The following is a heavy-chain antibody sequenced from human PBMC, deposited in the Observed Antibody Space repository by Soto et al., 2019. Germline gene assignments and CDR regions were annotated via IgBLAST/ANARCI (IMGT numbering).Heavy chain of an antibody. V-gene: IGHV3-9*01. CDR2: MSWNSRSI. J-gene: IGHJ4*02. Sequence: EVQWVESGGGLVQPGGSLRVSCAAAGFTVAESAMHWGRQAPGKGLEWVSGMSWNSRSIDYADSVKGRFTITRDNTKNYLFLQMNSLRPEDTALYYCTKGYYGSGSSYFDYWSRGALVTVSS. CDR3: TKGYYGSGSSYFDY. CDR1: GFTVAESA. D-gene: IGHD3-10*01.